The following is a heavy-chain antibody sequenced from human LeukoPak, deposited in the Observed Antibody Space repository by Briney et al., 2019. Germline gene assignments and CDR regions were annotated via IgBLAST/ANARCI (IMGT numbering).Heavy chain of an antibody. D-gene: IGHD3-16*02. V-gene: IGHV3-74*01. Sequence: PGGSLRLSCAASGFSFSSYWMHWVRQVPGKGLVWVSCINSDGTITHHADSVKGRFTISRDNSKKILHLQMNSLRPGDTAVYYCAIIPLGGRFDYWGQGTLVIVSS. CDR3: AIIPLGGRFDY. CDR1: GFSFSSYW. J-gene: IGHJ4*02. CDR2: INSDGTIT.